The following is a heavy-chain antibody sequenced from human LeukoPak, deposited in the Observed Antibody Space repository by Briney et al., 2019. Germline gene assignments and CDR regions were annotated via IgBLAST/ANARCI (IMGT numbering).Heavy chain of an antibody. CDR3: ARDHTLVAVGASGY. J-gene: IGHJ4*02. D-gene: IGHD6-19*01. CDR2: IKQDGGEK. Sequence: GGSLRLSCAASGFTFSGYWMTWVRQAPGKGLEWVANIKQDGGEKYYADSVRGRFTISRDNVRNSLYLQMNSLRAEDTAIYYCARDHTLVAVGASGYWGQGTLVTVSS. V-gene: IGHV3-7*01. CDR1: GFTFSGYW.